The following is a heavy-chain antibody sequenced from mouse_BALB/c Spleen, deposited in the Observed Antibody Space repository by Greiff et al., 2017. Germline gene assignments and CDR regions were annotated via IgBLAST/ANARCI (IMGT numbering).Heavy chain of an antibody. CDR2: IYPGDGDT. CDR1: GYAFSSYW. J-gene: IGHJ4*01. CDR3: ARSTVRGYAMDY. D-gene: IGHD2-14*01. V-gene: IGHV1-80*01. Sequence: LQESGAELVRPGSSVKISCKASGYAFSSYWMNWVKQRPGQGLEWIGQIYPGDGDTNYNGKFKGKATLTADKSSSTAYMQLSSLTSEDSAVYFCARSTVRGYAMDYWGQGTSVTVSS.